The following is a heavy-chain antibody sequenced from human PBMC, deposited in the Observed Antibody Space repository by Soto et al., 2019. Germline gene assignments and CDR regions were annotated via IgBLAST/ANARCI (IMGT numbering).Heavy chain of an antibody. CDR3: ARRGAVAGLHY. V-gene: IGHV3-74*01. J-gene: IGHJ4*02. Sequence: GGSLRLTCAASGFTFSSYWMHWVRQAPGKGLVWVSRINSDGSSTSYADSVKGRFTISRDNAKNTLYLQMNSLRAEDTAIYYCARRGAVAGLHYWGQGTLVTVSS. CDR1: GFTFSSYW. D-gene: IGHD6-19*01. CDR2: INSDGSST.